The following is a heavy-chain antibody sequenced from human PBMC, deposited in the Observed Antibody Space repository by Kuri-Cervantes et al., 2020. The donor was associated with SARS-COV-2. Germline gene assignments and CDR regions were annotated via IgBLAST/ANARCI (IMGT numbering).Heavy chain of an antibody. CDR1: GYTFTGYY. CDR3: ARDGEYKGYDTYDY. Sequence: ASVKVSCKASGYTFTGYYMHWVRQAPGQGLEWMGWINPNSGGTNYAQKFQGRVTMTRDTSISTAYMELSRLRSDDTAVYYCARDGEYKGYDTYDYWGQGTLVTVSS. D-gene: IGHD3-9*01. J-gene: IGHJ4*02. CDR2: INPNSGGT. V-gene: IGHV1-2*02.